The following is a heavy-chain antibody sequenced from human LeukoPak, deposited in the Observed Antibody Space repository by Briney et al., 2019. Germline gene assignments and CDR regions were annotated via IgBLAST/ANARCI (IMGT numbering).Heavy chain of an antibody. CDR2: INQEGSEK. CDR1: GFTFSSYW. V-gene: IGHV3-7*01. CDR3: AREGCSGGSCYHNWFDP. J-gene: IGHJ5*02. D-gene: IGHD2-15*01. Sequence: GGSLRLSCAASGFTFSSYWMSWVRQAPGKGVEWGANINQEGSEKYYVDSVRGGVTTSRDNATNSMYLQMNTLRAEGTAVYYCAREGCSGGSCYHNWFDPWGQGTLVTVSS.